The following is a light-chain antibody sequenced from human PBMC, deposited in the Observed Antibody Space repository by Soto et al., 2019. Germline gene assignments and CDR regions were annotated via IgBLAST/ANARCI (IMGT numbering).Light chain of an antibody. V-gene: IGKV3-15*01. Sequence: EIVMTQSPATLSVSPGERATLSCMASQSVNINLSLYQQKPGQAPRLLIYGASTRATGMPARFSGSGSGTEFTLTISSLQSEDFAVYYCQQYNDWPRTFGQGTKVDIK. CDR2: GAS. CDR1: QSVNIN. J-gene: IGKJ1*01. CDR3: QQYNDWPRT.